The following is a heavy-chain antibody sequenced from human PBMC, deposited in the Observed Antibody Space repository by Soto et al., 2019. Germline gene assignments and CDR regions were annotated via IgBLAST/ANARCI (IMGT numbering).Heavy chain of an antibody. CDR3: ASGSAAAGTGGYCYGMYV. V-gene: IGHV6-1*01. D-gene: IGHD6-13*01. CDR1: GDSFSSNSAA. J-gene: IGHJ6*02. Sequence: SQTLSLTCVSSGDSFSSNSAAWNWIRQSPSRGLEWLGRTYYRSKWYNDYAVSVKSRITINPDTSKNQFSLQLNSVTPEDTAVYYCASGSAAAGTGGYCYGMYVWGQGTTVTVSS. CDR2: TYYRSKWYN.